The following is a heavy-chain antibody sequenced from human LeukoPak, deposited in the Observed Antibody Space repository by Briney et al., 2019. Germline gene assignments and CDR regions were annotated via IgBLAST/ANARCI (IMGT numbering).Heavy chain of an antibody. Sequence: PSETLSLTCAVYGGSFSGYYWSWIRQPPGKGLERIGEINHSGSTNYNPSLKSRVTISVDTSKNQFSLKLSSVTAADTAVYYCARAYYYYYYYMDVWGKGTTVTVSS. CDR3: ARAYYYYYYYMDV. J-gene: IGHJ6*03. CDR2: INHSGST. CDR1: GGSFSGYY. V-gene: IGHV4-34*01.